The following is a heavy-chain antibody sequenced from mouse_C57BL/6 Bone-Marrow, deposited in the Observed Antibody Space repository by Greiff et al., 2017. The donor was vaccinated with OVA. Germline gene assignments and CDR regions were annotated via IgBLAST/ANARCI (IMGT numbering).Heavy chain of an antibody. J-gene: IGHJ3*01. CDR3: ARGDYYGYRFAY. Sequence: QVQLQQSGPELVKPGASVKISCKASGYAFSSSWMNWVKQRPGKGLEWIGRIYPGDGDTNYNGKFKGKATLTADKSSSTAYMQLSSLTSEDSAVYFCARGDYYGYRFAYWGQGTLVTVSA. CDR2: IYPGDGDT. V-gene: IGHV1-82*01. CDR1: GYAFSSSW. D-gene: IGHD1-2*01.